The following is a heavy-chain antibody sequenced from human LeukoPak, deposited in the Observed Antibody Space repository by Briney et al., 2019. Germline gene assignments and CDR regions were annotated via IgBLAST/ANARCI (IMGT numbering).Heavy chain of an antibody. V-gene: IGHV3-33*01. J-gene: IGHJ4*02. CDR2: IWYDGSNK. CDR3: SRDAGATVGGCFDY. CDR1: GVTFSSYG. Sequence: GGTLTLSCAASGVTFSSYGMHWVRQAPGKGLEWVAVIWYDGSNKYYADSVKGRFTISRDNSTNTLYLQMNSPRAEDTAVDYCSRDAGATVGGCFDYWGQGTLVTVYS. D-gene: IGHD4-23*01.